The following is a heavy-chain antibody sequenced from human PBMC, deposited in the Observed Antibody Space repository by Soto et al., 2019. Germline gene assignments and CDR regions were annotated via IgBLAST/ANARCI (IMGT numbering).Heavy chain of an antibody. CDR1: GYRFSSFW. CDR2: AQPGYSDT. CDR3: ARNGYSSSWYPDH. D-gene: IGHD6-13*01. Sequence: ESLKISCQASGYRFSSFWIGWVRQMPGKGLEWMGIAQPGYSDTRYSPAFQGHVTISADESTNTAYLQWSSLRASDTAMYFCARNGYSSSWYPDHWGQGTLVTVSS. J-gene: IGHJ4*02. V-gene: IGHV5-51*01.